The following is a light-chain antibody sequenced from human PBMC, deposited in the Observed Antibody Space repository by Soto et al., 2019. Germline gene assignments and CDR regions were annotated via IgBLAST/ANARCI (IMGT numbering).Light chain of an antibody. CDR3: AAWDDSLSGWV. CDR1: SSNIGNNY. V-gene: IGLV1-47*01. Sequence: QSVLTQPPSASGTPGQRVTISCSGSSSNIGNNYLYWYQQLPGTAPKLLIYRNEQRPSGVPDRFSGSKSGTSATLAISGLRSEDEADYYCAAWDDSLSGWVFGGGTKLTVL. J-gene: IGLJ3*02. CDR2: RNE.